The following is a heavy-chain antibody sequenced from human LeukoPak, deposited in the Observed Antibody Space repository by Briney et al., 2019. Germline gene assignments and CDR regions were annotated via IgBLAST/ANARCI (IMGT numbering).Heavy chain of an antibody. CDR2: IYYSGST. CDR3: ARHMTITIFGVVIANNWFDP. J-gene: IGHJ5*02. Sequence: SETLSLTCTVSGGSISSYYWSWIRQPPGKGLEWIGYIYYSGSTNYNPSLKSRVTISVDTSKNQFSLKLSSVTAADTAVYYCARHMTITIFGVVIANNWFDPWGQGTLVTVSS. V-gene: IGHV4-59*08. CDR1: GGSISSYY. D-gene: IGHD3-3*01.